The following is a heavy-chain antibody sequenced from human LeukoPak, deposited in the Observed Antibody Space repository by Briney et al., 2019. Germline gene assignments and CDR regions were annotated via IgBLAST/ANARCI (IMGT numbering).Heavy chain of an antibody. Sequence: GEALKISCKGSGYGFTTYWIAWVRQMPGKGLEWMGIIYPGDSDTRYSPSFQGQVTISADKSISTAYLQWSSLKASDTAMYYCARNDDWRFDYWGQGTVVTVSS. V-gene: IGHV5-51*01. CDR3: ARNDDWRFDY. J-gene: IGHJ4*02. CDR2: IYPGDSDT. D-gene: IGHD3-9*01. CDR1: GYGFTTYW.